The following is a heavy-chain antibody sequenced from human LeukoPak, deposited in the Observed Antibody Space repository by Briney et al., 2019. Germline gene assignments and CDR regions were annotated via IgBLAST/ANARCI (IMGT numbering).Heavy chain of an antibody. D-gene: IGHD3-3*01. CDR1: GGSISSYY. CDR2: IYTSGST. CDR3: ARDVAYYDFWSGYQVAFFDY. J-gene: IGHJ4*02. V-gene: IGHV4-4*07. Sequence: SETLSLTCTVSGGSISSYYWSWIRQPAGKGLEWIGRIYTSGSTNYNPSLKGRVTMSVDTSKNQFSLKLSSVTAADTAVYYCARDVAYYDFWSGYQVAFFDYWGQGTLVTVSS.